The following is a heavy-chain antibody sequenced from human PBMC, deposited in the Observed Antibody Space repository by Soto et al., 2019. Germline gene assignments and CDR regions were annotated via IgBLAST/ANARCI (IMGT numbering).Heavy chain of an antibody. CDR2: IYSTGTT. CDR1: GGSVNNLY. J-gene: IGHJ6*02. D-gene: IGHD2-21*01. V-gene: IGHV4-59*08. Sequence: SETLSLTCSVSGGSVNNLYWSWIRQPPGKGLEWITYIYSTGTTLSSPSLRRRVTVSVDTSKNQISLKLSSVTAADTAVYFCARHPAIARFENGLDVWGQGTTVTVSS. CDR3: ARHPAIARFENGLDV.